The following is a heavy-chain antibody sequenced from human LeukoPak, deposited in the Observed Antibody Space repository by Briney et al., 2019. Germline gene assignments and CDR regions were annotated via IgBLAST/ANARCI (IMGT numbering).Heavy chain of an antibody. CDR2: IYTSGST. CDR3: ARGEWELASLDY. J-gene: IGHJ4*02. CDR1: GGSISSGSYY. Sequence: SETLSLTCTVSGGSISSGSYYWSWIRQPAGKGLEWIGRIYTSGSTNYNPSLKSRVTISVDTSKNQFSLKLSSVTAADTAVYYCARGEWELASLDYWGQGTLVTVSS. D-gene: IGHD1-26*01. V-gene: IGHV4-61*02.